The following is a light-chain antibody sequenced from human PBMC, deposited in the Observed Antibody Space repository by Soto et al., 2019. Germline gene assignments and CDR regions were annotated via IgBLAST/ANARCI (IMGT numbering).Light chain of an antibody. Sequence: QSALTQPASVSGSPGQSITISCTGSSSDVGGYSYVSWYQHHPGKAPKLMIYDVDNRPSGVSNRFSGSKSGNTASLTISGLQAEDEADYYCSSYTSSSTYVLFGGGTTLTVL. CDR2: DVD. CDR1: SSDVGGYSY. V-gene: IGLV2-14*03. CDR3: SSYTSSSTYVL. J-gene: IGLJ2*01.